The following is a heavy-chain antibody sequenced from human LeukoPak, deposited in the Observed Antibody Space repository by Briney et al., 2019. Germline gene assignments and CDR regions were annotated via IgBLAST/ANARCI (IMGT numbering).Heavy chain of an antibody. D-gene: IGHD3-22*01. Sequence: GESLKISCEGSGYSFTTYWIAWVRQMPGKGLEWMGIIYPGDSDTRYSPSFQGQVTISADKSISTAYLQWSSLKASDTAMYYCARRGPYYYDSSGYSFDYWGQGTLVTVSS. CDR2: IYPGDSDT. CDR3: ARRGPYYYDSSGYSFDY. J-gene: IGHJ4*02. CDR1: GYSFTTYW. V-gene: IGHV5-51*01.